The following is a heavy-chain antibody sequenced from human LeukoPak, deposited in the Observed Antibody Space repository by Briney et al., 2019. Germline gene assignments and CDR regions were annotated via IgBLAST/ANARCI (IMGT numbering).Heavy chain of an antibody. J-gene: IGHJ4*02. CDR3: VNLGYSD. D-gene: IGHD5-12*01. Sequence: GGSLRLSCEASGFSFSAAWMTWVRQAPGKGLEWVATIKDDGSDKYYVDSVKGRFTLSRDNAKNSVYLQMNSLRVEDTAVYYCVNLGYSDGGQGTLVTVSS. CDR1: GFSFSAAW. V-gene: IGHV3-7*01. CDR2: IKDDGSDK.